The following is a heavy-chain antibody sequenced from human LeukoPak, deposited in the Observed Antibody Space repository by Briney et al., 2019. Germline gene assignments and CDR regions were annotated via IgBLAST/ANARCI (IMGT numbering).Heavy chain of an antibody. V-gene: IGHV3-30*18. CDR2: ISYDGSNK. J-gene: IGHJ4*02. D-gene: IGHD3-10*01. CDR1: GFTFSRYG. CDR3: AKGDPYGSGSYPVDY. Sequence: PGGSLRLSCAASGFTFSRYGMHWVRQASGKGLEWVALISYDGSNKYYADSVKGRFTISRDNSKNTLYLQMNSLRPEDTAVYYCAKGDPYGSGSYPVDYRGQGTLVTVSS.